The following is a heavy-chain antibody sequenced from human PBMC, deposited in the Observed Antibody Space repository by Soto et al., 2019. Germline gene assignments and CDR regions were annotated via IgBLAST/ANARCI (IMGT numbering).Heavy chain of an antibody. J-gene: IGHJ4*02. Sequence: GGSLRLSCAASGFTFSSYWMHWVRQAPGKGLLWVSRIKSDGTSTNYADSVKGRFTISRDNAKNTLYLQMNSLRADDTAVYYCCTGGYFLDYWGQGTPVTVSS. CDR1: GFTFSSYW. CDR3: CTGGYFLDY. CDR2: IKSDGTST. V-gene: IGHV3-74*01. D-gene: IGHD3-10*01.